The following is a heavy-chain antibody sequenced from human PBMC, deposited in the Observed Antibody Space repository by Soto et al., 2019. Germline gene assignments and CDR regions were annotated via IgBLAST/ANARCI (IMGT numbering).Heavy chain of an antibody. V-gene: IGHV1-18*01. CDR2: ISAYNGNT. Sequence: VKVSCKASGYTFTSYGISWVRQATGQGLEWMGWISAYNGNTNYAQKLQGRVTMTTDTSTSTAYMELRSLRSDDTAVYYCARDTRYAPSGDFDYWGQGTLVTVSS. CDR3: ARDTRYAPSGDFDY. J-gene: IGHJ4*02. D-gene: IGHD2-2*01. CDR1: GYTFTSYG.